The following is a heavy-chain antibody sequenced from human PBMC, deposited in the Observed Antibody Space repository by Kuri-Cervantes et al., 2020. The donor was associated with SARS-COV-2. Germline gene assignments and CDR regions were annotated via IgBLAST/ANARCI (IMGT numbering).Heavy chain of an antibody. J-gene: IGHJ6*03. CDR1: GGTFSSYD. CDR3: ARDRGQLGIGVYYYYYMDV. CDR2: ISPMFGAA. Sequence: SVKVSCKAPGGTFSSYDISWVRQAPGQGVEWMGGISPMFGAAKYGQKFQGRVTIIADESTSTAYMELSSLRSEDTAVYYCARDRGQLGIGVYYYYYMDVWGKGTTVTVSS. V-gene: IGHV1-69*13. D-gene: IGHD7-27*01.